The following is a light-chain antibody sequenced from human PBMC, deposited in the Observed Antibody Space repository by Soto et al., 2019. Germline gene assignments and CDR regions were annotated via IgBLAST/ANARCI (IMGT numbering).Light chain of an antibody. V-gene: IGKV1-5*03. CDR1: QSISSW. CDR2: QAS. CDR3: QQYDSYSEA. Sequence: DIQMTQSPSSLSASVGDRVTITCRASQSISSWLAWYQQKPGKAPKLLVYQASTLESGVPLRFSGSGSGTEFTLTINSLQSDDFATYYCQQYDSYSEAFGQGTKVDNK. J-gene: IGKJ1*01.